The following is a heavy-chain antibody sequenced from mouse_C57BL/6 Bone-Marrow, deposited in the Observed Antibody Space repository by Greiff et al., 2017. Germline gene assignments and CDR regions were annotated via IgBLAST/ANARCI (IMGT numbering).Heavy chain of an antibody. J-gene: IGHJ1*03. CDR2: IDPEDGET. D-gene: IGHD1-1*01. CDR3: ASSTTVVDWYFDV. Sequence: EVQLVESGAELVKPGASVKLSCTASGFNIKDYYMHWVKQRTEQGLEWIGRIDPEDGETKYDQKFQGKATITADTSANTAYLQLSSLTSEDTAVYYCASSTTVVDWYFDVWGTGTTVTVSA. CDR1: GFNIKDYY. V-gene: IGHV14-2*01.